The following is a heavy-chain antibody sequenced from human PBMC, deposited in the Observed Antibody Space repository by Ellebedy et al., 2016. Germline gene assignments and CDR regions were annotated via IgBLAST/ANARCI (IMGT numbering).Heavy chain of an antibody. V-gene: IGHV4-59*01. CDR1: GGSISGYS. D-gene: IGHD3-3*01. Sequence: GSLRLSCTVSGGSISGYSWTWIRQSPERGTEWIGSVFYSGSTDYTPSLRSRVSMSVDTAKNQFSLRLQSVTAADTAVYYCARWGRRSDYFYSGMDVWGQGTTVIVSS. CDR2: VFYSGST. J-gene: IGHJ6*02. CDR3: ARWGRRSDYFYSGMDV.